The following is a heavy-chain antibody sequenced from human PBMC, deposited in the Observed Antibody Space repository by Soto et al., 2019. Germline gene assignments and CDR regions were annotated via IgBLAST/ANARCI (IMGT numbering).Heavy chain of an antibody. CDR2: INHRGTT. Sequence: QVQLKQWGTGLLKPSETLSLTCAVYGGSFNDYFWSWIRQPPGKGLEWSGEINHRGTTNYIPSLKRRATISVDTSKNQFSLKLISVTAADTAVYFCARGLLHLGDLSFNYLDFWGQGTPVTVSS. D-gene: IGHD3-16*02. V-gene: IGHV4-34*01. CDR3: ARGLLHLGDLSFNYLDF. J-gene: IGHJ4*02. CDR1: GGSFNDYF.